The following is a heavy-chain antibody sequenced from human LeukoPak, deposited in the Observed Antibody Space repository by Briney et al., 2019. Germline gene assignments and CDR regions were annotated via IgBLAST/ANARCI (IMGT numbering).Heavy chain of an antibody. Sequence: GASVKVSCKTSGYTFTSFDINWVRQAAGQGLEWMGYVHPNSGNTGYAQRFQGRVSMTRNTSISTAYMELSHLRSEDTAVYYCARVRTAGRDWTQKDFDFWGQGTLVTVSS. J-gene: IGHJ4*02. D-gene: IGHD2-21*02. CDR2: VHPNSGNT. CDR1: GYTFTSFD. V-gene: IGHV1-8*02. CDR3: ARVRTAGRDWTQKDFDF.